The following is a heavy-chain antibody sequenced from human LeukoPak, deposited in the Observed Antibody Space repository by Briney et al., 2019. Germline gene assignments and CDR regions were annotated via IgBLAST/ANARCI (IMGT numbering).Heavy chain of an antibody. CDR1: GYTFTIYG. Sequence: ASVKVSCKASGYTFTIYGVSWVRQAPGQGLEWMGWISAYNGNTNYAQKLQGRVTMTTDTSTSTAYMELRSLRSDDTAVYYCARVGAPLDDFWSGYYRYFDYWGQGTLVTVSS. CDR3: ARVGAPLDDFWSGYYRYFDY. CDR2: ISAYNGNT. D-gene: IGHD3-3*01. V-gene: IGHV1-18*01. J-gene: IGHJ4*02.